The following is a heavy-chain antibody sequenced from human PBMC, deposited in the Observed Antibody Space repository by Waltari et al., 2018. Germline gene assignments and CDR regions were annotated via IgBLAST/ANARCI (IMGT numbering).Heavy chain of an antibody. CDR3: ARRPNGYYYYYMDV. CDR1: GYSFTGHY. V-gene: IGHV1-2*02. Sequence: QVQLVQYGAEVKKPGASVKVSCKASGYSFTGHYMHWVRQAPGQGLEWMGWINPNIGGTNYAQKFQGRVTMTRDTSISTAYMELSRLRSDDTAVYYCARRPNGYYYYYMDVWGKGTTVTISS. J-gene: IGHJ6*03. CDR2: INPNIGGT.